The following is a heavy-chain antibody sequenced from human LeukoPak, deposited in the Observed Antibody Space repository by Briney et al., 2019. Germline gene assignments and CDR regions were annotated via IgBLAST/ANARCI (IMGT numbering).Heavy chain of an antibody. V-gene: IGHV4-59*01. D-gene: IGHD6-13*01. Sequence: SETLSLTCTVSGGSISSYYWSWIRQPPGKGLEWIGYIYYSGSTNYNPSLKSRVTISVETSKNQFSLKLSSVTAADTAVYYCARGMVSSSWYWFDPWGQGTLVTVSS. J-gene: IGHJ5*02. CDR1: GGSISSYY. CDR3: ARGMVSSSWYWFDP. CDR2: IYYSGST.